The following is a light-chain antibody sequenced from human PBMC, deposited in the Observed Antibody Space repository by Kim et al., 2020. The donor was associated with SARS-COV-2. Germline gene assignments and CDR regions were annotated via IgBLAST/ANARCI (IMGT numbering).Light chain of an antibody. Sequence: ASLGHLVTIPCRARQDTGYDLGWYQQTPGKSPTRLIYATSSLRSGAPSRFSGSGSGTEFTLTISSLQPEDFATYFCLQHNHSPCTFGQGTKVDIK. CDR2: ATS. J-gene: IGKJ1*01. CDR1: QDTGYD. CDR3: LQHNHSPCT. V-gene: IGKV1-17*01.